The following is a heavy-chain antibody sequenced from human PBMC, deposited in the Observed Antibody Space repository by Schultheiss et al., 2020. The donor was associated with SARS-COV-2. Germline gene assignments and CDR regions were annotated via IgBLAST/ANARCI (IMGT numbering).Heavy chain of an antibody. CDR1: GFTFSSYG. CDR3: ARVSRSDYYGMDV. D-gene: IGHD4-17*01. CDR2: ISYDGSNK. J-gene: IGHJ6*02. V-gene: IGHV3-30*03. Sequence: GESLKISCAASGFTFSSYGMHWVRQAPGKGLEWVAVISYDGSNKYYADSVKGRFTISRHNSKNTLYLQMNSLRAEDTAVYYCARVSRSDYYGMDVWGQGTTVTVSS.